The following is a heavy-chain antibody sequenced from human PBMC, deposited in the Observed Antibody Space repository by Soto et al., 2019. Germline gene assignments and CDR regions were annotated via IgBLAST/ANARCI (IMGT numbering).Heavy chain of an antibody. V-gene: IGHV3-13*01. CDR2: IGTEGDT. Sequence: EVQLVESGGGLVQPGGSLRLSCAASGFTFSIYDMRWVRQRTGRGLEWVSAIGTEGDTYYPASMKGRFAISRENAKNSLYLQMNNLGVDDTAVYYCARGGSAAAGTRNGVLIDYWGQGILVAVSS. D-gene: IGHD6-13*01. CDR3: ARGGSAAAGTRNGVLIDY. J-gene: IGHJ4*02. CDR1: GFTFSIYD.